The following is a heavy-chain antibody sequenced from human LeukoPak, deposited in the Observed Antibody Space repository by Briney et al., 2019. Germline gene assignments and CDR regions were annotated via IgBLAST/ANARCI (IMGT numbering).Heavy chain of an antibody. D-gene: IGHD1-26*01. CDR2: IRYDGSNK. Sequence: GGSLRLSCAASGFTVSSNYMSWVRQAPGKGLEWVAFIRYDGSNKYYADSVKGRFTISRDNSKNTLYMQMNSMRAEDTAVYYCAKDRGIVGVTDYWGQGTLVTVSS. J-gene: IGHJ4*02. V-gene: IGHV3-30*02. CDR3: AKDRGIVGVTDY. CDR1: GFTVSSNY.